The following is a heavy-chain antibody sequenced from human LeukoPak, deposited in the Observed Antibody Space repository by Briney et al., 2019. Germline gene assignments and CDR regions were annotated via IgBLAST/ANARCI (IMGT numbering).Heavy chain of an antibody. D-gene: IGHD4-17*01. CDR3: AKEPYGDLHYFDY. J-gene: IGHJ4*02. Sequence: GGSLRLSCAASGFTFSSYCMHWVRQAPGKGLEWVAVISYDGSNKYYADSVKGRFTISRDNSKNTLCLQMNGLRAEDTAVYYCAKEPYGDLHYFDYWGQGTLVTVSS. V-gene: IGHV3-30*18. CDR2: ISYDGSNK. CDR1: GFTFSSYC.